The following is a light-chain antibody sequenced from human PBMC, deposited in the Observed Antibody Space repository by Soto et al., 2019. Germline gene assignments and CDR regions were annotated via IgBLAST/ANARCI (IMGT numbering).Light chain of an antibody. Sequence: DIHMTQSPSTLSASVGDRVTITCRASRDITRWLAWYQQKPGRAPKVLIYEASNLQSGVPSRFSGSGSGTEFTLTISSLQPDDFGNYYCQEYSSFFGGGTRVEIK. V-gene: IGKV1-5*01. CDR3: QEYSSF. CDR1: RDITRW. J-gene: IGKJ4*01. CDR2: EAS.